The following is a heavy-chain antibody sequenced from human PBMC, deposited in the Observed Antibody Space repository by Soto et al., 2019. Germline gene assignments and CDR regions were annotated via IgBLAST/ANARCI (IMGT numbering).Heavy chain of an antibody. CDR3: ARVGAISYYYYMDV. D-gene: IGHD3-10*01. CDR1: GYAFTSYG. V-gene: IGHV1-18*01. CDR2: ISAYNGNT. J-gene: IGHJ6*03. Sequence: ASVKVSCKASGYAFTSYGISWVRQAPGQGLEWMGWISAYNGNTNYAQKLQGRVTMTTDTSTSTAYMELRSLRSDDTAVYYCARVGAISYYYYMDVWGKGTTVTVSS.